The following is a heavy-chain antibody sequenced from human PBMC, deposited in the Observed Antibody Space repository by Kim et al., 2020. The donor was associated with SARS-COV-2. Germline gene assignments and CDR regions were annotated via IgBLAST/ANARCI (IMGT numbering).Heavy chain of an antibody. V-gene: IGHV4-61*01. J-gene: IGHJ4*02. CDR2: IYYSGST. Sequence: SETLSLTCTFSGGSVSSGSYYWSWIRQPPGKGLEWIGYIYYSGSTNYNPSLKSRVTISVDTSKNQFSLKLSSVTAADTAVYYCARGQWELLKYYFDYWGQGTLVTVSS. CDR1: GGSVSSGSYY. CDR3: ARGQWELLKYYFDY. D-gene: IGHD1-26*01.